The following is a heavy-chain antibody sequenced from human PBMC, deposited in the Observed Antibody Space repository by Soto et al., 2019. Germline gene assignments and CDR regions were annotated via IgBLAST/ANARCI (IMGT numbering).Heavy chain of an antibody. Sequence: ASVKVSCKASGYTFTSYDINWVRQATGQGLEWMGWMNPNSGNTGYAQKFQGRVTMTRDTSISTAYMELSSLRSEDTAVYYCARGGWHIVVVTAIYYGMDVWGQGTTVTVSS. J-gene: IGHJ6*02. CDR3: ARGGWHIVVVTAIYYGMDV. CDR2: MNPNSGNT. D-gene: IGHD2-21*02. V-gene: IGHV1-8*01. CDR1: GYTFTSYD.